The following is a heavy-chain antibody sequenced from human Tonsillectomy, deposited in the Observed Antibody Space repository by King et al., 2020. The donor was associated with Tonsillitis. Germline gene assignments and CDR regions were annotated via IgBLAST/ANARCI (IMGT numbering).Heavy chain of an antibody. CDR2: INSDGSST. V-gene: IGHV3-74*01. CDR1: GFTFSSYW. D-gene: IGHD3-22*01. Sequence: VQLVESGGGLVQPGGSLRLSCAASGFTFSSYWMHWVRQAPGKGLVWVSRINSDGSSTSYADSVKGRFTISRDNAKNTLYLQMNSLRAEDTAVYYCARGGYYYDSSGYDRLDPWAREPWSPSPQ. J-gene: IGHJ5*02. CDR3: ARGGYYYDSSGYDRLDP.